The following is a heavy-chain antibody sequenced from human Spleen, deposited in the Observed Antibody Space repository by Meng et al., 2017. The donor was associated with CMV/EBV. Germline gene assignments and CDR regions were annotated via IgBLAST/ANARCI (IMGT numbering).Heavy chain of an antibody. J-gene: IGHJ6*02. Sequence: GGSLRLSCAASGFTFSSDSMNWVRQAPGKELEWVSSISSSGSYIYYADSVKGRFTISRDNAKNSLYLQMNSLRAEDTAVYYCARVGYCSSTSCPYYYYYGMDVWGQGTTVTVSS. D-gene: IGHD2-2*01. CDR2: ISSSGSYI. CDR3: ARVGYCSSTSCPYYYYYGMDV. CDR1: GFTFSSDS. V-gene: IGHV3-21*01.